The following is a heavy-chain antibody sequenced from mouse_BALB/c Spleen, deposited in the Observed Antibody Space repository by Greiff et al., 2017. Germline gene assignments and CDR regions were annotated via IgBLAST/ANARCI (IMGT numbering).Heavy chain of an antibody. CDR1: GYSFTSYY. D-gene: IGHD2-2*01. J-gene: IGHJ1*01. Sequence: DVQLQESGPELMKPGASVKISCKASGYSFTSYYMHWVKQSHGKSLEWIGYIYPYNGGTGYNQKFKSKATLTVDNSSSTAYMELRSLTSEDSAVYYCARSGYDRWYFDVWGAGTTVTVSS. CDR3: ARSGYDRWYFDV. CDR2: IYPYNGGT. V-gene: IGHV1S29*02.